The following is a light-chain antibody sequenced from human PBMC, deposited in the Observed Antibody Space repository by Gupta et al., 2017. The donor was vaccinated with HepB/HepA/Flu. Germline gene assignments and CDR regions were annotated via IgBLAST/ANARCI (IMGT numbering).Light chain of an antibody. J-gene: IGLJ2*01. V-gene: IGLV10-54*04. CDR3: SAWESSRNVQV. CDR2: RNN. CDR1: SNNVGNEG. Sequence: QAGLTPPPSVSTDLGQTATRTCTGNSNNVGNEGATWLQQHQGHPPKLLSYRNNNRPSGISERFSGSRSGNTASVTITGLQSEEEADYYCSAWESSRNVQVLGGGTKLTVL.